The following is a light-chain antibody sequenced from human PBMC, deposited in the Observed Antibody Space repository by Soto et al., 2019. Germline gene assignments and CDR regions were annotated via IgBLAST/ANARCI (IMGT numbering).Light chain of an antibody. CDR1: QSVSGTY. Sequence: EIVLTQSPGTLSLSPGERATLSCRAIQSVSGTYLAWYQQKPGQAPRLLIYGALSRATGIPDRFSGSGSGTDYTLTITRLEPEDFAVYYCQHYGSSPYTFGQGTKLEIK. CDR2: GAL. J-gene: IGKJ2*01. CDR3: QHYGSSPYT. V-gene: IGKV3-20*01.